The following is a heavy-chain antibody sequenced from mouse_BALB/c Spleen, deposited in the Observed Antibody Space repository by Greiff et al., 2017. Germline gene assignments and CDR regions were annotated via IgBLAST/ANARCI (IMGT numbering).Heavy chain of an antibody. CDR2: ISSGGSYT. Sequence: EVKLVESGGGLVKPGGSLKLSCAASGFTFSSYTMSWVRQTPEKRLEWVATISSGGSYTYYPDSVKGRFTISRDNAKNTLYLQMSSLKSEDTAMYYCTTYDYDGEYYYAMDYWGQGTSVTVSS. CDR1: GFTFSSYT. V-gene: IGHV5-6-4*01. D-gene: IGHD2-4*01. J-gene: IGHJ4*01. CDR3: TTYDYDGEYYYAMDY.